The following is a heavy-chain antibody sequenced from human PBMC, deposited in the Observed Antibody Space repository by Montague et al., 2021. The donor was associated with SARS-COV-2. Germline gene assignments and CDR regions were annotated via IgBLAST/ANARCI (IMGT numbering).Heavy chain of an antibody. J-gene: IGHJ1*01. CDR2: IYYSGST. CDR1: GGSLSSYY. D-gene: IGHD1-26*01. Sequence: SETLSLTCTVSGGSLSSYYWSWIRQPPGKGLEWIGYIYYSGSTNYNPSLKSRVTISVETSKNQFSLNLSSVTAADTAVYYCARHVSGSLTHFHHWGQGSLVTVSS. V-gene: IGHV4-59*08. CDR3: ARHVSGSLTHFHH.